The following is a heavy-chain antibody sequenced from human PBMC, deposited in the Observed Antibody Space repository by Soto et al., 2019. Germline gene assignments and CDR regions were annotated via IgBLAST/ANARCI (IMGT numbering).Heavy chain of an antibody. Sequence: GGSLRLSCAASGFIFSDSAVHWVRQASGKGLEWVGRIRTKANSYATAYAASVKGRFTISRDNSKNTLYLQMNSLRAEDTAVYYCAKDQLYIRGVIHNWFDPWGQGTLVTVSS. CDR3: AKDQLYIRGVIHNWFDP. J-gene: IGHJ5*02. D-gene: IGHD3-10*02. CDR1: GFIFSDSA. V-gene: IGHV3-73*01. CDR2: IRTKANSYAT.